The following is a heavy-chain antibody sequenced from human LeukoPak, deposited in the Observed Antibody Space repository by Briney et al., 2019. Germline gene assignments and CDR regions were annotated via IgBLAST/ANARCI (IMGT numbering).Heavy chain of an antibody. CDR3: ARGRMVDYFDY. Sequence: PSETLSLTCAVSGGSISSGGYSWSWIRQPPGKGLEWIGYIYYSGSTYYNPSLKSRVTISVDTSKNQLSLKLSSVTAADTAVCYCARGRMVDYFDYWGQGTLVTVSS. V-gene: IGHV4-30-4*07. CDR1: GGSISSGGYS. D-gene: IGHD2-15*01. J-gene: IGHJ4*02. CDR2: IYYSGST.